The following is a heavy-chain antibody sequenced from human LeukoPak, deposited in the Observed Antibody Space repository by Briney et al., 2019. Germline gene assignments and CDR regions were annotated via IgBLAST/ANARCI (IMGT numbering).Heavy chain of an antibody. J-gene: IGHJ3*02. V-gene: IGHV4-59*08. D-gene: IGHD4-23*01. CDR3: ARHLGYGGNSLAFAI. CDR2: IYYSGST. CDR1: GGSISSYY. Sequence: PSETLSLTCTVSGGSISSYYWSWIRQPPGKGLEWIAYIYYSGSTNYNPSLKSRVTISVDTPKNQFSLKLSSVTAADTAVYYCARHLGYGGNSLAFAIWGQGTMVTVS.